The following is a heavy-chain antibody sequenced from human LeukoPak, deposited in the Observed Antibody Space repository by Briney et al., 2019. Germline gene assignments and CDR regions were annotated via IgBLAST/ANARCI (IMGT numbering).Heavy chain of an antibody. CDR3: ARAVPAASEIYYYYMDV. Sequence: EASVKVSCKASGGTFSSYAISWVRQAPGQGLEWMGGIIPIFGTANYAQKFQGRVAITTDESTSTAYMELSSLRSEDTAVYYCARAVPAASEIYYYYMDVWGKGTTVTVSS. V-gene: IGHV1-69*05. CDR2: IIPIFGTA. J-gene: IGHJ6*03. D-gene: IGHD2-2*01. CDR1: GGTFSSYA.